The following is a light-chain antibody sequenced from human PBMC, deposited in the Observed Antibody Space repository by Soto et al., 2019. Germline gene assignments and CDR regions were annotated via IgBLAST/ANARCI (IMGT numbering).Light chain of an antibody. CDR1: QSVSSN. V-gene: IGKV3-15*01. Sequence: VVTQAQPTLPVAQRERATLSSRASQSVSSNVAWYQQKPGLATRLLIHTSATRATGIPARFSGRGSGTLCTPTISLLQSEDSATYYCQQYGSPQTFGQGTKVDIK. J-gene: IGKJ1*01. CDR3: QQYGSPQT. CDR2: TSA.